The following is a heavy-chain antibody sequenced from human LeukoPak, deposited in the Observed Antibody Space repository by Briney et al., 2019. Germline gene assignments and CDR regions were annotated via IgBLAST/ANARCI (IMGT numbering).Heavy chain of an antibody. J-gene: IGHJ4*02. CDR2: ISYDGSNQ. CDR3: ARGHPHGWELYLDY. V-gene: IGHV3-30*04. CDR1: GFNFGAYA. D-gene: IGHD4-23*01. Sequence: PGGSLRLSCAASGFNFGAYAMHWVRQSPGKGLVWVALISYDGSNQWYADSVKGRFTVSRDSSKNTLYLQMNSLRVEDTAVYYCARGHPHGWELYLDYWGQGTLVTVSS.